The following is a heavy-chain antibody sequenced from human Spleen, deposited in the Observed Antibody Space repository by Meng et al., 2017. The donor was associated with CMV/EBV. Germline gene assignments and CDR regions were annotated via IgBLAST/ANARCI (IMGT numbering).Heavy chain of an antibody. J-gene: IGHJ4*02. CDR2: IYFSGVT. D-gene: IGHD1-1*01. V-gene: IGHV4-31*02. CDR1: GASIPHGGYY. CDR3: AKTDSREGGFDS. Sequence: VSGASIPHGGYYWSWIRQHPERGLEWIGFIYFSGVTYYNPSLKSRITISVDASKRQFFLKLNSVTAADTAVYYCAKTDSREGGFDSWGQGTLVTVSS.